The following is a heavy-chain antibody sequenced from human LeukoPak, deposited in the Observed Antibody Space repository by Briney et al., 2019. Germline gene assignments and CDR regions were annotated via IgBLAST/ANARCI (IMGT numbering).Heavy chain of an antibody. Sequence: GGSLRLSCAASGFTVSGNYMSWVRQAPGKWLEWVSAIYSGADTYYADSVKGRFTISRHSSQNTVYLQMNSLRAEDTAVYYCARAQYCSGGSCYSGTLGSWGQGTLVTVSS. D-gene: IGHD2-15*01. CDR3: ARAQYCSGGSCYSGTLGS. J-gene: IGHJ5*02. V-gene: IGHV3-53*04. CDR2: IYSGADT. CDR1: GFTVSGNY.